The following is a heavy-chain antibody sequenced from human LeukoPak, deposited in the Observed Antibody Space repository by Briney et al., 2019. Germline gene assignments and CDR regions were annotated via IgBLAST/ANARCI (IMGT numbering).Heavy chain of an antibody. CDR3: ARAHLVCSSTSCYGGGAFDI. J-gene: IGHJ3*02. Sequence: SETLSLTCTVSGGSVSDYYWSWIRQSPGKGLEWIGYIYYTGTTSYNPSLKSRVTISAETSKNQFSLNLISVTAADTAVYYCARAHLVCSSTSCYGGGAFDIWGQGTMVTVSS. CDR2: IYYTGTT. V-gene: IGHV4-59*02. CDR1: GGSVSDYY. D-gene: IGHD2-2*01.